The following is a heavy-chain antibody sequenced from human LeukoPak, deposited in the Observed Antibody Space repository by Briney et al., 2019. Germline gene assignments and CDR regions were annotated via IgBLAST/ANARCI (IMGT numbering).Heavy chain of an antibody. J-gene: IGHJ4*02. CDR2: ISSDSNYI. CDR1: GFTFSSYS. Sequence: GGSLRLSCEASGFTFSSYSMNWVRQAPRKGLEWVSSISSDSNYIYYTDSVKGRFTISRDNAKNLLYLQMNSLRAEDTAVYYCARDVSRLSDYRGQGTLVTVFS. D-gene: IGHD4/OR15-4a*01. CDR3: ARDVSRLSDY. V-gene: IGHV3-21*01.